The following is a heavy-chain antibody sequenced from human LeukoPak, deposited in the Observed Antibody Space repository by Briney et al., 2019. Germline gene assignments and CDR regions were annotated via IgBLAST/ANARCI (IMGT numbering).Heavy chain of an antibody. J-gene: IGHJ6*03. Sequence: SETLSLTCAVSGGSISSYYWSWIRQPPGRGLEWIGYIYYSGSTNYNPSLKSRVTISVDTSKNQFSLKLSSVTAADTAVYYCARHGYSSGGAPFVYYYYMDVWGKGTTVTISS. V-gene: IGHV4-59*08. CDR3: ARHGYSSGGAPFVYYYYMDV. CDR1: GGSISSYY. D-gene: IGHD6-19*01. CDR2: IYYSGST.